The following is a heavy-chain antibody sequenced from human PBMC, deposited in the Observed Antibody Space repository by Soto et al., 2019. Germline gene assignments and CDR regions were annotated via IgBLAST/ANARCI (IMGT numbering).Heavy chain of an antibody. CDR2: IIPIFGTA. CDR3: ARDRGYSSSWYSAVNWFDP. CDR1: GGTFSSYA. V-gene: IGHV1-69*01. J-gene: IGHJ5*02. Sequence: QVQLVQSGAEVKKPGSSVKVSCKASGGTFSSYAISWVRQAPGQGLEWMGGIIPIFGTANYAQKFQGRVTITEDESTSTAYMELSSLRSEDTAVYYCARDRGYSSSWYSAVNWFDPWGQGTLVTVSS. D-gene: IGHD6-13*01.